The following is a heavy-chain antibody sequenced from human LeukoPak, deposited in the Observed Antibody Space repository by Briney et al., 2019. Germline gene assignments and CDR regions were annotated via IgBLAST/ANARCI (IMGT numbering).Heavy chain of an antibody. Sequence: GGSLRLSCAASGFTFSTFAMIWVRQPPGKGLEWVSSVFPSGGEIHYADSVRGRFTISRDNSKNTLYLQMNSLRAEDTAVYYCARGPSGYHNTGGQGTLVTVSS. CDR3: ARGPSGYHNT. CDR2: VFPSGGEI. J-gene: IGHJ4*02. D-gene: IGHD5-12*01. V-gene: IGHV3-23*01. CDR1: GFTFSTFA.